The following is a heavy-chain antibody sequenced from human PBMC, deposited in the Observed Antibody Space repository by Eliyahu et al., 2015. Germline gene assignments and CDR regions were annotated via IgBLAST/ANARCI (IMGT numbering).Heavy chain of an antibody. D-gene: IGHD2-8*02. J-gene: IGHJ4*02. V-gene: IGHV3-7*01. CDR2: IKQDGSEK. CDR3: ARGLVDYFDY. Sequence: EVQLVESXGGLVXPGGSLXLSXAXSGFTFSSYWMSXVRQAPGKGLEWVANIKQDGSEKYYVDSVKGRFTISRDNAKNSLYLQMNSLRAEDTAVYYCARGLVDYFDYWGQGTLVTVSS. CDR1: GFTFSSYW.